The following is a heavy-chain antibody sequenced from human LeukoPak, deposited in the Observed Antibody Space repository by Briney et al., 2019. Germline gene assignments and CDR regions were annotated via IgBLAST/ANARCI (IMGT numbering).Heavy chain of an antibody. CDR1: GGSFIGYY. CDR3: ARGSESGGDIPPYYFDY. CDR2: INHSGST. Sequence: PSETLSLTCAVYGGSFIGYYRSWIRQPPGKGLEWIGEINHSGSTNYNPSLKSRVTISVDTSKNQFSLKLSSVTAADTAVYYCARGSESGGDIPPYYFDYWGQGTLVTVSS. V-gene: IGHV4-34*01. D-gene: IGHD2-21*02. J-gene: IGHJ4*02.